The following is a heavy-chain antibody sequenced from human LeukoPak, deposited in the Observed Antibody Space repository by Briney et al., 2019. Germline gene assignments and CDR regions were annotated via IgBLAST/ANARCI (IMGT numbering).Heavy chain of an antibody. Sequence: ASVKVSCKASGYTFTSYAMHWVRQAPGQRLEWMGWINAGNGNTKYSQKFQGRVTITRDTSASTAYMELSSLRSEDTAVYYCARGGLGGRLYGDYVRPFGYWGQGTLVTVSS. V-gene: IGHV1-3*01. D-gene: IGHD4-17*01. CDR1: GYTFTSYA. J-gene: IGHJ4*02. CDR3: ARGGLGGRLYGDYVRPFGY. CDR2: INAGNGNT.